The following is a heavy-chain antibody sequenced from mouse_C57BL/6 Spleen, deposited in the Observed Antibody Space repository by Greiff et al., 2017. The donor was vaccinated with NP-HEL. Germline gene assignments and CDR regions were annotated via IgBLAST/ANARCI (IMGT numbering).Heavy chain of an antibody. CDR1: GYTFTSYW. Sequence: VQLQQSGTVLARPGASVKMSCKTSGYTFTSYWMHWVKQRPGQGLEWIGAIYPGNSDTSYNQKFKGKAKLTAVTSDSTAYMDLSSLTNEDSAVYYCTRKGDAMDYWGQGTSVTVSS. J-gene: IGHJ4*01. V-gene: IGHV1-5*01. CDR2: IYPGNSDT. CDR3: TRKGDAMDY.